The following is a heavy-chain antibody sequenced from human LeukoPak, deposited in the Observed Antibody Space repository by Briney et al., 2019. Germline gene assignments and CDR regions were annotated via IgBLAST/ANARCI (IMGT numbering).Heavy chain of an antibody. V-gene: IGHV4-38-2*02. CDR3: AIWEAWALSDS. J-gene: IGHJ4*02. Sequence: SETLSLTCTVSGYSISSGYYWGWIRQPPGKGLEWIGEINHSGSTNYNPSLKSRVTISVDTSKNQFSLRLSSVTAADTAVYYCAIWEAWALSDSWGQGTLVTVSS. D-gene: IGHD3-16*01. CDR1: GYSISSGYY. CDR2: INHSGST.